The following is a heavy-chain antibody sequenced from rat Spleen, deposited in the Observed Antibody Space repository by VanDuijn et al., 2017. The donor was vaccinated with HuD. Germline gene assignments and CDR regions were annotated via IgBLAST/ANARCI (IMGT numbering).Heavy chain of an antibody. V-gene: IGHV5-29*01. D-gene: IGHD1-11*01. J-gene: IGHJ2*01. CDR3: ARRYDFDY. Sequence: EVQLVESGGGLVQPGRSLKLSCAVSGFTFSDFFMAGVRQAPTKGLEWVATLSFDDSSTYYRDSVNGRFTISRDNAKSTLYLQMDSLRSEDTATYYCARRYDFDYWGQGVMVTVSS. CDR2: LSFDDSST. CDR1: GFTFSDFF.